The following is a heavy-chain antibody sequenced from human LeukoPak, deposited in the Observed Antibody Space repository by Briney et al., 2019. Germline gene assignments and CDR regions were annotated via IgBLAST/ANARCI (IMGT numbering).Heavy chain of an antibody. Sequence: PSETLSLTCTVSGGSISSSSYYWGWIRQPPGKGLEWIGSIYYSGSTYYNPSLKSRVTISVDTSKNQFSLKLSSVTAADTAVYYCGATMIVVVTPLAAYDYWGQGTLVTVSS. D-gene: IGHD3-22*01. V-gene: IGHV4-39*01. J-gene: IGHJ4*02. CDR3: GATMIVVVTPLAAYDY. CDR1: GGSISSSSYY. CDR2: IYYSGST.